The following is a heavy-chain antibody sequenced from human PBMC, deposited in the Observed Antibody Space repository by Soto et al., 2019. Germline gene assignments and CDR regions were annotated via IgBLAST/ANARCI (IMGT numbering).Heavy chain of an antibody. CDR3: ARRLYDSSGYSWADAFDI. CDR1: GYAFTTYA. V-gene: IGHV1-3*01. Sequence: ASVKVSCKASGYAFTTYAMHWVRQAPGQRLEWMGWISAGNGNTKYSQKFQGRVTITRDTSASTAYMELSSLRSEDTAVYYCARRLYDSSGYSWADAFDIWGQGTMVTVSS. CDR2: ISAGNGNT. J-gene: IGHJ3*02. D-gene: IGHD3-22*01.